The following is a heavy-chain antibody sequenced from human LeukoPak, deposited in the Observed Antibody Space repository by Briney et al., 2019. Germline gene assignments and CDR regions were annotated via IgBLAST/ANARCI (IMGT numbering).Heavy chain of an antibody. Sequence: PSETLSLTCTVSGVSVSSGSYFWSWIRQPPGEGPQWIGYIYHDGSTHYSPSLRSRVSISVDTSKNQFSLKLSSVTTADTAVYFRGAFFDFWFGPWGQGTQVTVSS. CDR2: IYHDGST. D-gene: IGHD5/OR15-5a*01. J-gene: IGHJ5*02. CDR1: GVSVSSGSYF. V-gene: IGHV4-61*01. CDR3: GAFFDFWFGP.